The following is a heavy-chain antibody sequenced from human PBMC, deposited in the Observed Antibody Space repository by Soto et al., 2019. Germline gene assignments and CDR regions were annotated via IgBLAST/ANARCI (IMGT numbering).Heavy chain of an antibody. Sequence: PGESLKISCKDSGYSFSNDWIGWVRQMPGKGLEWMGIIYPGDSETRYSPSFQGQVTISADKSISTAYLQWSSLKASDTAMYYCARPSHYYGSGSYYLGGMDVWGQGTMVTVSS. CDR1: GYSFSNDW. CDR2: IYPGDSET. CDR3: ARPSHYYGSGSYYLGGMDV. J-gene: IGHJ6*02. V-gene: IGHV5-51*01. D-gene: IGHD3-10*01.